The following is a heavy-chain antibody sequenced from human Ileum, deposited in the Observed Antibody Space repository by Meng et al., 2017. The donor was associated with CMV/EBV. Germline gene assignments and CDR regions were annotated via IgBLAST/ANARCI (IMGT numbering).Heavy chain of an antibody. CDR3: ALRGDTSLVFDF. CDR1: GFSLRSSGLG. D-gene: IGHD5-18*01. V-gene: IGHV2-5*01. CDR2: IYWNDDK. J-gene: IGHJ4*02. Sequence: FSGFSLRSSGLGVGWIRQPPGKALEWLALIYWNDDKRFSPSLKNRVTITKDTSKNQVVPTMTNMDPVGTATYYCALRGDTSLVFDFWGQGTLVTVSS.